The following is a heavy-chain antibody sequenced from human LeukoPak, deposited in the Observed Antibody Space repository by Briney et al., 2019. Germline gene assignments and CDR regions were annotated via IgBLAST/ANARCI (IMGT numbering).Heavy chain of an antibody. V-gene: IGHV1-46*01. CDR3: ARGPSITLVRGGQWYHYMDV. J-gene: IGHJ6*03. Sequence: ASVKISCKASGYTFANYYIHLVRQAPGQGLEWMGLINPSGGSTNYAQKFQSRVTMTRDTSTSTVNVELSSLRSEDTAVYYCARGPSITLVRGGQWYHYMDVWGKGTTVTISS. CDR2: INPSGGST. D-gene: IGHD3-10*01. CDR1: GYTFANYY.